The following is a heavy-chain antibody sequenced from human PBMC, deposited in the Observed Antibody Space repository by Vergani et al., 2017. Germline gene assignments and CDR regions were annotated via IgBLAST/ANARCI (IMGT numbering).Heavy chain of an antibody. CDR2: IYPGDSDT. CDR3: ARQGHYYDSIGYSDPEFDY. Sequence: EVQLVQSGAEVKKPGESLKISCKGSGYSFTSYWIGWVRQLPGKGLEWMGIIYPGDSDTRYSPSFQGQVTISADKSISTAYLQWSSLKASDTAMYYCARQGHYYDSIGYSDPEFDYWGQGTLVTVSS. D-gene: IGHD3-22*01. J-gene: IGHJ4*02. V-gene: IGHV5-51*01. CDR1: GYSFTSYW.